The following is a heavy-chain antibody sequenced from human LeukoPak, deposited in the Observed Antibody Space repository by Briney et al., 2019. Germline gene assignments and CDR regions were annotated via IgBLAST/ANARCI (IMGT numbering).Heavy chain of an antibody. CDR3: ARDPGGAKFDY. CDR2: IYSGDST. CDR1: GFIFSNYG. D-gene: IGHD4/OR15-4a*01. V-gene: IGHV3-53*01. J-gene: IGHJ4*02. Sequence: GGSLRLSCAASGFIFSNYGMNWVRQAPGKGLEWVSVIYSGDSTAYADSVKGRFTISRDNSKNTLYLQLNSLRVEDTAVFYCARDPGGAKFDYWGQGTLVTVSS.